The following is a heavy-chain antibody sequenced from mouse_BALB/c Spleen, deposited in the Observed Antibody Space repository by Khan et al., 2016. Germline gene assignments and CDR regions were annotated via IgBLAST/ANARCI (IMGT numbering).Heavy chain of an antibody. J-gene: IGHJ2*01. D-gene: IGHD2-1*01. CDR2: ISSGGST. Sequence: EVELVESGGGLVKPGGSLKLSCAASGFTFSSYAMSWVRQTPEKRLEWVASISSGGSTYYPDSVKGRFTISRDNARNILNLQMSSLRSEDTAMYYWAREDDGNYGDYFDYWGQGTTLTVSS. V-gene: IGHV5-6-5*01. CDR3: AREDDGNYGDYFDY. CDR1: GFTFSSYA.